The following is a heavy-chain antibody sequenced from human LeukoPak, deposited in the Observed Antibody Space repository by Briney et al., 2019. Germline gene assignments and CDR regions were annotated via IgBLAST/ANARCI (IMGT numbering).Heavy chain of an antibody. CDR1: RGALGNYY. Sequence: SETLSLSCSVSRGALGNYYWNWVRQPAGKGLEWIGRISGNGNPTYNPSFMGRVTLSRDTSKNQFSLRLTSVTAADSAVYYCARDFPTLLWSGDLLSPEYNYFMDVWGKGTTVTVSS. J-gene: IGHJ6*03. CDR2: ISGNGNP. CDR3: ARDFPTLLWSGDLLSPEYNYFMDV. D-gene: IGHD2-15*01. V-gene: IGHV4-4*07.